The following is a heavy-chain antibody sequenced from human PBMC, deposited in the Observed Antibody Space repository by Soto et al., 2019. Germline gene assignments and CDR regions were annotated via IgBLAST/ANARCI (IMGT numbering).Heavy chain of an antibody. CDR1: GFTFSSYE. CDR2: ISSSGSTI. V-gene: IGHV3-48*03. D-gene: IGHD3-10*01. J-gene: IGHJ3*02. CDR3: ARGLTMVRGVHDAFDI. Sequence: EVQLVESGGGLVQPGGSLRLSCAASGFTFSSYEMNWVRQAPGKGLEWVSYISSSGSTIYYADSVKGRFTISRDNAKNSLYLQMNSLRAEDTAVYYCARGLTMVRGVHDAFDIWGQGTMVTVSS.